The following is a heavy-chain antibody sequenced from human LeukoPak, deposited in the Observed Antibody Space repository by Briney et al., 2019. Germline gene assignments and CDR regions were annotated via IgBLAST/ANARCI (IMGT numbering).Heavy chain of an antibody. CDR2: IKSDGSTT. CDR1: GFTFSSYW. V-gene: IGHV3-74*01. Sequence: EAAGSLRLSCAASGFTFSSYWMHWVRQPPGKGLVWVSRIKSDGSTTTYADSVKGRFTISRDNAKNTLYLQMNSLRAEDTAVYYCARVVDTHFDYWGQGTLVTVSS. J-gene: IGHJ4*02. D-gene: IGHD5-18*01. CDR3: ARVVDTHFDY.